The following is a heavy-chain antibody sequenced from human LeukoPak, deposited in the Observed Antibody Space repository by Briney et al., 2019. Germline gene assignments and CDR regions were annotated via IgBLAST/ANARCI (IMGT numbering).Heavy chain of an antibody. CDR1: GGSISSSSYY. V-gene: IGHV4-39*01. D-gene: IGHD6-13*01. CDR3: ARQFPGYSSSSGDY. J-gene: IGHJ4*02. CDR2: IYYSGST. Sequence: SETLSLTCTVSGGSISSSSYYWGWIRQPPGKGLEWIGSIYYSGSTCYNPSLKSRVTISVDTSKNQFSLKLSSVTAADTAVYYCARQFPGYSSSSGDYWGQGTLVTVSS.